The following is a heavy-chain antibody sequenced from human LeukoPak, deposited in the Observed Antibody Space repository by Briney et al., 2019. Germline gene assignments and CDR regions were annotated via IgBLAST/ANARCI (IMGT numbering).Heavy chain of an antibody. J-gene: IGHJ4*02. CDR1: GYIFTNYW. CDR2: FYPGDSDT. CDR3: ARGHFYFDY. D-gene: IGHD3-3*02. Sequence: GESLKISCKASGYIFTNYWIGWVPQIPGKGLELMGIFYPGDSDTRYSPSFQGQVSISADKSINTAYLQGSSLKASDTAMYFCARGHFYFDYWGQGTLVTVSS. V-gene: IGHV5-51*01.